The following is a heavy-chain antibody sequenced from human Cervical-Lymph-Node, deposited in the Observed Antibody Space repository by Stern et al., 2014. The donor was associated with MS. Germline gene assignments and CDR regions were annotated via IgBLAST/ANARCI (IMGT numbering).Heavy chain of an antibody. CDR3: ARTRYSSSWYTFDP. Sequence: VPLVQSGAEVKKPGESLQISCTGYGYSFTSYYILWVRHVPGKGLEWMGIIQPGDSETRYSPSFQGQVTISADKSINTAYLQWRSLKASDTAMYYCARTRYSSSWYTFDPWGQGTLVTVSS. V-gene: IGHV5-51*03. CDR1: GYSFTSYY. J-gene: IGHJ5*02. CDR2: IQPGDSET. D-gene: IGHD6-13*01.